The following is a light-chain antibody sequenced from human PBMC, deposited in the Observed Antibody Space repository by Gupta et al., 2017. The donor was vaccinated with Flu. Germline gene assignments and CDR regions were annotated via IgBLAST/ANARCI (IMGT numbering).Light chain of an antibody. Sequence: DIVLTQSPDSLAVSLGETATINCKSSQNVFYSSNNKNYLAWYQQKPGQPPKLLIYWASTRESGVPDRFSGSGSGTDFTLTISSLQTEDVAVYYCQQYFATPFAFGPGTKVDLK. J-gene: IGKJ3*01. V-gene: IGKV4-1*01. CDR3: QQYFATPFA. CDR1: QNVFYSSNNKNY. CDR2: WAS.